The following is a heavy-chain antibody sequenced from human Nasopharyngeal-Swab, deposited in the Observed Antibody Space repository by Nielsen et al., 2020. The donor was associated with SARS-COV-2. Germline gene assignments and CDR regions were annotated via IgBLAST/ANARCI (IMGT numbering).Heavy chain of an antibody. D-gene: IGHD1-1*01. CDR2: VSHSGTA. Sequence: SETLSLTCTDKGASFTGLFWNWVRQPPGKGLEWIGEVSHSGTATYNPSLTGRVTISLDTAWSQFSLRLSSLSDADTAVYFCARGGQDNALDVWDQGTKVAVSS. V-gene: IGHV4-34*01. CDR3: ARGGQDNALDV. J-gene: IGHJ6*02. CDR1: GASFTGLF.